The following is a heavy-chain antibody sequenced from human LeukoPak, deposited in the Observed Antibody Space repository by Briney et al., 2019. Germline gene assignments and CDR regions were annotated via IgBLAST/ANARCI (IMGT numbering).Heavy chain of an antibody. Sequence: PSETLSLTCAVYGGSFSGYYWSWIRQPPGKGLEWTGEINHSGSTNYNPSLKSRVTISVDTSKNQFSLKLSSVTAADTAVYYCARGSQINTAMVYLGYWGQGTLVTVSS. CDR3: ARGSQINTAMVYLGY. D-gene: IGHD5-18*01. J-gene: IGHJ4*02. CDR2: INHSGST. V-gene: IGHV4-34*01. CDR1: GGSFSGYY.